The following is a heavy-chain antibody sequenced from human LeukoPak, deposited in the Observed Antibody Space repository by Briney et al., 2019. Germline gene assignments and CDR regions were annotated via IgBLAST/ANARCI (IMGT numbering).Heavy chain of an antibody. V-gene: IGHV1-2*02. D-gene: IGHD3-22*01. CDR1: GYTFTGYY. CDR3: ARDSGYYYDSSGYYRKGPFDY. CDR2: INPNSGGT. J-gene: IGHJ4*02. Sequence: ASVKVSCKASGYTFTGYYMHWVRQAPGRGLEWMGWINPNSGGTNYAQKFQGRVTMTRDTSISTAYMELSRLRSDDTAVYYCARDSGYYYDSSGYYRKGPFDYWGQGTLVTVSS.